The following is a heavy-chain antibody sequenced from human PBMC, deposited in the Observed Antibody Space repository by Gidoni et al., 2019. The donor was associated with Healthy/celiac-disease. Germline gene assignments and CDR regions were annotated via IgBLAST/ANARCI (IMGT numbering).Heavy chain of an antibody. V-gene: IGHV4-34*01. D-gene: IGHD3-22*01. CDR1: GGSFSGYY. Sequence: QVQLQQWGAGLLKPSETLSLTCAVYGGSFSGYYWSWIRQPPGKGLEWIGEINHSGSTNYNPSLKSRVTISVDTSKNQFSLKLSSVTAADTAVYYCARGRGSSGYYGYNWFDPWGQGTLVTVSS. CDR3: ARGRGSSGYYGYNWFDP. CDR2: INHSGST. J-gene: IGHJ5*02.